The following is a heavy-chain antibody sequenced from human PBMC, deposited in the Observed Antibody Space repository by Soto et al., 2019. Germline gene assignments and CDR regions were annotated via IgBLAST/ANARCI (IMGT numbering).Heavy chain of an antibody. CDR3: ATNSRGYYDSSVNSYYYGMDV. CDR2: FDPEDGET. D-gene: IGHD3-22*01. J-gene: IGHJ6*02. Sequence: ASVKVSCKVSGYTLTELSMHWVRQAPGKGLEWMGGFDPEDGETIYAQKFQGRVTMTEDTSTDTAYMELSSLRSEDTAVYCCATNSRGYYDSSVNSYYYGMDVWGQGTTVTVSS. CDR1: GYTLTELS. V-gene: IGHV1-24*01.